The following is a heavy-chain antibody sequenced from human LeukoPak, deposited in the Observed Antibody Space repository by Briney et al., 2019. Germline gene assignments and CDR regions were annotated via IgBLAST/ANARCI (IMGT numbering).Heavy chain of an antibody. D-gene: IGHD3-9*01. CDR3: ARAREPLRYFDWLPSTHFDY. V-gene: IGHV3-21*01. J-gene: IGHJ4*02. CDR2: ITITRSYI. Sequence: PGRSLRLSCATYGFSFSTYWMSWVRGAPGKGLEWGSAITITRSYIYYADSVKGQFTISRDNAKNSLYLQMNSLRAEDTAVYYCARAREPLRYFDWLPSTHFDYWGQGTLVTVSS. CDR1: GFSFSTYW.